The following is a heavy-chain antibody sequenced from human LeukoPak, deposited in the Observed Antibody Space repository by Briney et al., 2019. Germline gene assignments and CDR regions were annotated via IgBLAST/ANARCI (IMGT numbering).Heavy chain of an antibody. D-gene: IGHD2-15*01. CDR3: ARGEYCSGGTCFLIDT. CDR1: GFTFSSYT. J-gene: IGHJ5*02. CDR2: ILNEGSNE. Sequence: PGRSLRLSCAASGFTFSSYTMHWVRQAPGKGLEWVALILNEGSNEYYADSVKGRFTVSRDNSKNMVYLQLNSLKPEDTAVYFCARGEYCSGGTCFLIDTWGQGTQVTVSS. V-gene: IGHV3-30*04.